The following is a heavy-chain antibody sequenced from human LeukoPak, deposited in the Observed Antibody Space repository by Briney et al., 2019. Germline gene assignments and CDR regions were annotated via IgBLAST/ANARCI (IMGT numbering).Heavy chain of an antibody. J-gene: IGHJ3*02. V-gene: IGHV2-5*02. CDR1: GFSLSTSGVG. Sequence: ESGPTLVKPTQTLTLTCTFSGFSLSTSGVGVGWIRQPPGKALEWLALIYWDDDKRYSPSLKGRLTITKDTSKNQVVLTMTNMDPVDTATYYCAQVGSWDAFDIWGQGTMVTVSS. CDR2: IYWDDDK. D-gene: IGHD3-10*01. CDR3: AQVGSWDAFDI.